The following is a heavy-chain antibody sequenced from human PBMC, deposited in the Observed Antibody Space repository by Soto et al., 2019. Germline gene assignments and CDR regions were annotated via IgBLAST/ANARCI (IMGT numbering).Heavy chain of an antibody. CDR1: GGSFRGYY. J-gene: IGHJ5*02. D-gene: IGHD6-13*01. CDR3: ARRIAGAGGTGWFDP. Sequence: QVQLQQWGAGLLKPSETLSLTCVVYGGSFRGYYWSWIRQPAGKGLEWIGEINHSGSTTYNPSLMSGVSISVDTSKNHLSLKLSSVTAADTAVYFCARRIAGAGGTGWFDPWGQGTLVTVSS. V-gene: IGHV4-34*01. CDR2: INHSGST.